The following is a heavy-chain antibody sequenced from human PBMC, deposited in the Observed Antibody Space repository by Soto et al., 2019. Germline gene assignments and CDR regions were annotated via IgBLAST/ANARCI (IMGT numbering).Heavy chain of an antibody. CDR3: ARTDMGTMFFDY. J-gene: IGHJ4*02. CDR2: GST. V-gene: IGHV4-59*01. D-gene: IGHD2-15*01. Sequence: GSTNYNPSLKSRVTISVDTSKSQFSLKLSSVTAADTALYYCARTDMGTMFFDYWGQGTLVTVSS.